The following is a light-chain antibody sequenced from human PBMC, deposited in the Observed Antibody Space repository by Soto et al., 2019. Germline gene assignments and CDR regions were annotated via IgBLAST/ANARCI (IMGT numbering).Light chain of an antibody. Sequence: QSALTQPASVSGSPGQSITISCTGTSSDVGGYKYVSWYQQHPGKAPKLMIYEVSHRPSGVSNRFSGSKSGNTASLTISGLQAEDEADYYCSSYTTSSTVVFGGGTKVTVL. CDR1: SSDVGGYKY. J-gene: IGLJ2*01. V-gene: IGLV2-14*01. CDR3: SSYTTSSTVV. CDR2: EVS.